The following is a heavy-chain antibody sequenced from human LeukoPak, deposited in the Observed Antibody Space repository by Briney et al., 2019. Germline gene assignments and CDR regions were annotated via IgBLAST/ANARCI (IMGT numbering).Heavy chain of an antibody. CDR2: ISYDGSNK. D-gene: IGHD6-19*01. J-gene: IGHJ4*02. CDR1: GFTFSNYA. Sequence: PGGSLRLSCAASGFTFSNYAMHWVRQAPGKGLEWVALISYDGSNKYYADSVKGRFTISRDNSKNTLYLQMNSLRAEDTTVYYCARGQGSGWSYFDYWGQGTLVTVSS. V-gene: IGHV3-30-3*01. CDR3: ARGQGSGWSYFDY.